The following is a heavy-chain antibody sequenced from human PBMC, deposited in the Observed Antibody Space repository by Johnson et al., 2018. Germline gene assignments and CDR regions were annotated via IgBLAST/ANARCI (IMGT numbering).Heavy chain of an antibody. CDR1: GFTFSSYG. J-gene: IGHJ1*01. Sequence: QVQLVESGGGVVQPGRSLRLSCAASGFTFSSYGMHWVRQAPGTGRERVAVISSDGSNKYYADSVKGRFTFSRDNPRNTLYLQMNSLRAEDTAVYYCAKGDSGWSFQHWGQGTLVTVSS. V-gene: IGHV3-30*18. CDR3: AKGDSGWSFQH. D-gene: IGHD6-19*01. CDR2: ISSDGSNK.